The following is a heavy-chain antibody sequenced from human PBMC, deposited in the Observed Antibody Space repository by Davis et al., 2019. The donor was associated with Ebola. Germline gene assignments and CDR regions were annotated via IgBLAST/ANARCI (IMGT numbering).Heavy chain of an antibody. V-gene: IGHV3-23*01. CDR3: AKEGYGDYGAFDI. J-gene: IGHJ3*02. CDR2: ISGSGGST. Sequence: GESLKISCAASGFTFSSYAMSWVRQAPGKGLEWVSAISGSGGSTYYADSVKGRFTISRDNSKNTLYLQMNSLRAEDTAVYYCAKEGYGDYGAFDIWDQGTMVTVSS. D-gene: IGHD4-17*01. CDR1: GFTFSSYA.